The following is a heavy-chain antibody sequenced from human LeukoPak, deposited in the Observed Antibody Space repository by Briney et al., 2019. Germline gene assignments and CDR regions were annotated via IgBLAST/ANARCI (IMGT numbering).Heavy chain of an antibody. CDR2: ISGSGGST. CDR3: AKDDDSSGYYYRTFDY. Sequence: GGSLRPSCAASGFTFSSYAMSWVRQAPGKGLEWVSAISGSGGSTYYADSVKGRFTISRDNSKNTLYLQMNSLRAEDTAVYYCAKDDDSSGYYYRTFDYWGQGTLVTVSS. CDR1: GFTFSSYA. D-gene: IGHD3-22*01. V-gene: IGHV3-23*01. J-gene: IGHJ4*02.